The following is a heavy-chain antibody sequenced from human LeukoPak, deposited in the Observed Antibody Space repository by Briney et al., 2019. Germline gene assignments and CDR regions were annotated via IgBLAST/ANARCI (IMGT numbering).Heavy chain of an antibody. CDR3: ATLHSSSNLRTPKDY. V-gene: IGHV3-21*01. CDR1: GFTFSSYS. Sequence: GGPLRLSCAASGFTFSSYSMNWVRQAPGKGLEWVSSISSSSSYIYYADSVKGRFTISRDNAKNSLYLQMNSLRAEDTAVYYCATLHSSSNLRTPKDYWGQGTLVTVSS. J-gene: IGHJ4*02. D-gene: IGHD6-6*01. CDR2: ISSSSSYI.